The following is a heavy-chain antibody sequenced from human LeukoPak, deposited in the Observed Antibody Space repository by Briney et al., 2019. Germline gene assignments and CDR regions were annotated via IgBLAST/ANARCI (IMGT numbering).Heavy chain of an antibody. CDR1: GGSISSYY. Sequence: NTSETLSLTCTVSGGSISSYYWSWIRQPAGKGLEWIGRIYTSGSTNYNPSLKSRVTMSVDTSKNQFSLKLSSVTAADTAVYYCARGRVYDSSGYYGYYFDYWGQGTLVTVSS. J-gene: IGHJ4*02. V-gene: IGHV4-4*07. CDR3: ARGRVYDSSGYYGYYFDY. CDR2: IYTSGST. D-gene: IGHD3-22*01.